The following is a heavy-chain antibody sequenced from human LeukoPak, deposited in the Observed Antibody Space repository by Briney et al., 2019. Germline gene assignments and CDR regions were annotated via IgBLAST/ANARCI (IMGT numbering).Heavy chain of an antibody. CDR2: ISSSGSTI. V-gene: IGHV3-11*01. CDR1: GFTFSDYY. J-gene: IGHJ4*02. Sequence: GGSLRLSCAASGFTFSDYYMSWIRQAPGKGLERGSYISSSGSTIYYADSGKSRVTISRENAKNSLYLQMNSLRAEDTAVYYCAREADGSGSYYDIWGQGNLVTVSS. CDR3: AREADGSGSYYDI. D-gene: IGHD3-10*01.